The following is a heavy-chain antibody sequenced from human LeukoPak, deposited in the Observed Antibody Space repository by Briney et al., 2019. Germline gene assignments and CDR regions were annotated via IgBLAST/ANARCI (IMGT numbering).Heavy chain of an antibody. CDR2: NYNGGST. D-gene: IGHD1-26*01. J-gene: IGHJ4*02. V-gene: IGHV3-53*01. Sequence: GGSLRLSCAASGFTVSNTYMNWVRQAPGKGLEWVSTNYNGGSTYYADPVRGRFTISRDNSNNTLYLQMNSLRAEDTAVYYCLGQEMGSWGQGTLVTVSS. CDR3: LGQEMGS. CDR1: GFTVSNTY.